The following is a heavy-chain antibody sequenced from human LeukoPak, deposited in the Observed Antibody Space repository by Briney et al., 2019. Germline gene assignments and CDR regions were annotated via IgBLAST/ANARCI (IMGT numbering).Heavy chain of an antibody. J-gene: IGHJ5*02. CDR1: GFSLSTCGVG. CDR2: IYWDDDK. Sequence: SGPTLVNPTQTLTLTCTFSGFSLSTCGVGVGWIRQPPGKALEWLSLIYWDDDKRYSPSLKSRLTVTKDTSKNQVVLTMSNVDPVDTATYFCAHRAGTLEVNWFDTWGQGTLVTVSS. D-gene: IGHD1-1*01. CDR3: AHRAGTLEVNWFDT. V-gene: IGHV2-5*02.